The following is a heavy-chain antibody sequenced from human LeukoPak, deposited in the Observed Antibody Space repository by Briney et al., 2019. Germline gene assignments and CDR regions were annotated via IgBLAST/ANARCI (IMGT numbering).Heavy chain of an antibody. CDR2: IRYDGSNK. Sequence: GGSLRLSCAASGFTFSSYGMHWVRQAPGKGLEWVAFIRYDGSNKYYADSVKGRFTISRDNSKNTLYLQMNSLRAEDTAVCYCAKDHGSNYDFWSGYSYYFDYWGQGTLVTVSS. J-gene: IGHJ4*02. V-gene: IGHV3-30*02. CDR3: AKDHGSNYDFWSGYSYYFDY. D-gene: IGHD3-3*01. CDR1: GFTFSSYG.